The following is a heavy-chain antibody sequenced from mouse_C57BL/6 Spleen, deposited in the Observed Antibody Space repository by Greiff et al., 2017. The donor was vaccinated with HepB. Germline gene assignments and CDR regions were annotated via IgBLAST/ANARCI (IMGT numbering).Heavy chain of an antibody. CDR3: TRVTTVVAFDY. Sequence: EVQGVESGGGLVQPGGSMKLSCAASGFTFSDAWMDWVRQSPEKGLEWVAEIRNKANNHATYYAESVKGRFTISRDDSKSSVYLQMNRLRAEDTGIYYCTRVTTVVAFDYWGQGTTLTVSS. V-gene: IGHV6-6*01. CDR1: GFTFSDAW. CDR2: IRNKANNHAT. J-gene: IGHJ2*01. D-gene: IGHD1-1*01.